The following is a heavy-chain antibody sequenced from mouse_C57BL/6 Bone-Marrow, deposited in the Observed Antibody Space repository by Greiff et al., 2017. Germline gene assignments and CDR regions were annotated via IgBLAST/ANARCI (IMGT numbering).Heavy chain of an antibody. CDR2: INPSNGGT. CDR3: ARTPHYYGSLYYAMDY. CDR1: GYTFTSYW. V-gene: IGHV1-53*01. J-gene: IGHJ4*01. Sequence: QVQLQQPGTELVKPGASVKLSCKASGYTFTSYWMHWVKQRPGQGLEWIGNINPSNGGTNYNEKFKSKATLTVDKSSSTAYMRLSSLTSEDSAVYYCARTPHYYGSLYYAMDYWGQGTSVTVSS. D-gene: IGHD1-1*01.